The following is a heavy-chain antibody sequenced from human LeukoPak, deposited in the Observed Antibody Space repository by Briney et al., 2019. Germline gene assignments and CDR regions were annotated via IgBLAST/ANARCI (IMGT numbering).Heavy chain of an antibody. CDR1: GGTFSSYA. CDR2: FDPEDGEA. CDR3: ATDFLGFDP. J-gene: IGHJ5*02. V-gene: IGHV1-24*01. D-gene: IGHD2/OR15-2a*01. Sequence: ASVKVSCKASGGTFSSYAISWVRQAPGPGLEWMGGFDPEDGEAIYAQKFQGRVTMTEDTSTDTVYMELSSLRSEDTAVYYCATDFLGFDPWGQGTLVTVSS.